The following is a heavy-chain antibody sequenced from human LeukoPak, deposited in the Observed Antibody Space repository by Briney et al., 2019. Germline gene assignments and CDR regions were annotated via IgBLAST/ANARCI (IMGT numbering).Heavy chain of an antibody. Sequence: PGGSLRLSCAASGFTFSRYWMTWVRQAPGKGLEWVANIKEDGSDKYYVDSVMGRFTISRDNAENSLYLQMHSLRAEDTAVYYCARPLESYYYMDVWGKGTTVTVSS. J-gene: IGHJ6*03. V-gene: IGHV3-7*01. D-gene: IGHD3-3*01. CDR3: ARPLESYYYMDV. CDR2: IKEDGSDK. CDR1: GFTFSRYW.